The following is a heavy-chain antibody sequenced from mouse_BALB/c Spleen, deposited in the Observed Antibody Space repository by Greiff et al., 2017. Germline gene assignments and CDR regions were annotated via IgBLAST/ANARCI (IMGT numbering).Heavy chain of an antibody. J-gene: IGHJ4*01. CDR3: ASVDGYYSLYAMDY. CDR1: GYTFTDYA. V-gene: IGHV1-67*01. D-gene: IGHD2-3*01. CDR2: ISTYYGNT. Sequence: QVQLQQSGPELVRPGVSVKISCKGSGYTFTDYAMHWVKQSHAKSLEWIGVISTYYGNTNYNQKFKGKATMTVDKSSSTAYMELARLTSEDSAIYYCASVDGYYSLYAMDYWGQGTSVTVSS.